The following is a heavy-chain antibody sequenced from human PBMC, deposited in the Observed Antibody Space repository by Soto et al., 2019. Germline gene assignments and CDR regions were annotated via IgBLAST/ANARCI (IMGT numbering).Heavy chain of an antibody. V-gene: IGHV3-33*01. D-gene: IGHD6-19*01. J-gene: IGHJ4*02. Sequence: QVQLVESGGGVVQPGRSLRLSCAASGFTFSSYGMHWVRQAPGKGLEWVAVIWYDGSNKYYADSVKGRFIISRDNSKNTLYLQMNSLRAEDTAVYYCARDRGQWLALDYWGQGTLVTVSS. CDR3: ARDRGQWLALDY. CDR2: IWYDGSNK. CDR1: GFTFSSYG.